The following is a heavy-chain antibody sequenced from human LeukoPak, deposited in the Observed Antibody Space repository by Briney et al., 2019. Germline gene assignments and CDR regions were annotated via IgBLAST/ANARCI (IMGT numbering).Heavy chain of an antibody. CDR3: AKHPRVVPAAISWFDP. Sequence: GSLILPCAASGFTFRSYAMSWVRQAPGKGLEWVSAISGSGGSTYYADSVKGRFTISRDSSKNTLYLQMNSLIAEDTAVYYCAKHPRVVPAAISWFDPWGQGTLVTVSS. D-gene: IGHD2-2*02. V-gene: IGHV3-23*01. CDR1: GFTFRSYA. CDR2: ISGSGGST. J-gene: IGHJ5*02.